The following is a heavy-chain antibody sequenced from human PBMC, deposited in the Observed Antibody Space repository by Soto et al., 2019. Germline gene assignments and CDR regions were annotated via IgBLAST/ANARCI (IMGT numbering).Heavy chain of an antibody. Sequence: EVQLVESGGGLVQPGGSLRLSCAASGFTFSSYWMSWVRQAPGKGLEWVANIKQDGSEKYYVDSVKGRFTISRDNAKNSLYLQMNSLRAEDTAVYYCATLWYDILTGWPIDYWGQGTLVTVSS. D-gene: IGHD3-9*01. V-gene: IGHV3-7*01. CDR3: ATLWYDILTGWPIDY. CDR2: IKQDGSEK. CDR1: GFTFSSYW. J-gene: IGHJ4*02.